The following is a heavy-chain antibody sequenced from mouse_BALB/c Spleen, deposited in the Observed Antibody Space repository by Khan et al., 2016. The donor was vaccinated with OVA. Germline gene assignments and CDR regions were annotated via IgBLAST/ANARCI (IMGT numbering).Heavy chain of an antibody. D-gene: IGHD1-1*01. CDR1: GYSITSGYA. CDR2: ISYSGVT. J-gene: IGHJ2*01. CDR3: ARGNYYGYYFDY. V-gene: IGHV3-2*02. Sequence: EVELVESGPGLVKPSQSLSLTCTVTGYSITSGYAWNWIRQFPGNKLEWMGYISYSGVTSYTPSLKSRISITRDTSKNQFFLQLNSVTNEDTATYYCARGNYYGYYFDYWGQGTTLTVSS.